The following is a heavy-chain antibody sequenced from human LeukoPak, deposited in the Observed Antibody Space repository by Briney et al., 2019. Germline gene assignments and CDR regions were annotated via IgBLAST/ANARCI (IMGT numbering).Heavy chain of an antibody. V-gene: IGHV3-48*03. D-gene: IGHD6-19*01. CDR2: ISISGSTI. CDR1: GFTFSSYA. J-gene: IGHJ6*02. CDR3: ARVLVAGSYGMDV. Sequence: GGSLRLSCAASGFTFSSYAMNWVRQAPGKGLEWVSYISISGSTIHYADSVKGRSTISRDNAKNSLSLQMNSLRAEDTAVYYCARVLVAGSYGMDVWGQGTTVTVSS.